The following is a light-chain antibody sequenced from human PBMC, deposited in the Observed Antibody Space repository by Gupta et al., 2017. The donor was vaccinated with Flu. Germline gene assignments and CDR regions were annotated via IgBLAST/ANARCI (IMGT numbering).Light chain of an antibody. CDR2: ENN. V-gene: IGLV1-51*02. CDR3: GTWDSSLSAGGV. Sequence: QSVLTQPPSGSAAPGQKVPISCSGSRSNIGNNYVSWYQQLPGTAPKLLIYENNKRPSGIPDRFSGSKSGTSATLGITGLQTGDEADYYCGTWDSSLSAGGVFGGGTKLTVL. J-gene: IGLJ3*02. CDR1: RSNIGNNY.